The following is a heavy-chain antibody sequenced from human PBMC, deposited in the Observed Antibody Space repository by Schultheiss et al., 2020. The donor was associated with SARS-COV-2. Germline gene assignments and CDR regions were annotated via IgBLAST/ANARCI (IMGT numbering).Heavy chain of an antibody. CDR1: GFTFSSYD. V-gene: IGHV3-33*01. D-gene: IGHD1-26*01. CDR3: ARDGGGSYYLSYYYYGMDV. CDR2: IWYDGSNK. J-gene: IGHJ6*02. Sequence: GGSLRLSCAASGFTFSSYDMHWVRQAPGKGLEWVAVIWYDGSNKYYADSVKGRFTISRDNSKNTLYLQMNSLRAEDTAVYYCARDGGGSYYLSYYYYGMDVWGQGTTVTVSS.